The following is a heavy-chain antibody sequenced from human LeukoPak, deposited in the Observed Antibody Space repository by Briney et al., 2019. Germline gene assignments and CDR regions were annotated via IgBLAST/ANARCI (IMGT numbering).Heavy chain of an antibody. V-gene: IGHV4-39*07. CDR1: GGSISSSSYY. CDR3: ARDRGRSSWYPDLNWFDP. CDR2: IYYSGST. D-gene: IGHD6-13*01. J-gene: IGHJ5*02. Sequence: SETLSLTCTVSGGSISSSSYYWGWIRQPPGKGLEWIGSIYYSGSTYYNPSLKSRVTISVDTSKNQFSLKLSSVTAADTAVYYCARDRGRSSWYPDLNWFDPWGQGTLVTVSS.